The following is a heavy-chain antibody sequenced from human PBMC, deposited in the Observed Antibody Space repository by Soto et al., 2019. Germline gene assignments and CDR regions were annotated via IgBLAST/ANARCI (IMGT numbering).Heavy chain of an antibody. V-gene: IGHV3-21*01. CDR3: ARADGQDTAMVMYYYYGMDV. CDR2: ISSSSSYI. Sequence: EVQLVESGGGLVKPGGSLRLSCAASGFTFSSYSMNWVRQAPGKGLEWVSSISSSSSYIYYADSVKGRFTISRDNAKNSLYLQMNSLRAEDTAVYYCARADGQDTAMVMYYYYGMDVWGQGTTVTVSS. J-gene: IGHJ6*02. D-gene: IGHD5-18*01. CDR1: GFTFSSYS.